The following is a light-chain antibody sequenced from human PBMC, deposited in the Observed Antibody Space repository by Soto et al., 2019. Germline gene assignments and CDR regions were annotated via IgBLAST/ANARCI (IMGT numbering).Light chain of an antibody. CDR2: GAS. CDR3: QLYGGSPEWT. V-gene: IGKV3-20*01. Sequence: DIVLTQSPATLSLSPGERATLSCRASQNVDSSSLAWYQQTPGQAPRLLISGASSRATGISDRFSGSGSGTDFTLTISRLEPEDFAVDYCQLYGGSPEWTFGQGTKVEIK. CDR1: QNVDSSS. J-gene: IGKJ1*01.